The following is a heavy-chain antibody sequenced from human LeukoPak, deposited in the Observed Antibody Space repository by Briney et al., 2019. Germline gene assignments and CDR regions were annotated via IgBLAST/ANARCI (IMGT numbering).Heavy chain of an antibody. Sequence: PSETLSLTCTVSGDSISTSNSYWGWIRQPPGKGLEWIGSIYYSGSTNYNPSLKSRVTISVDTSKNQFSLKLSSVTAADTAVYYCARAGRYYYDSSGYYGLGYWGQGTLVTVSS. CDR2: IYYSGST. CDR3: ARAGRYYYDSSGYYGLGY. V-gene: IGHV4-39*07. CDR1: GDSISTSNSY. J-gene: IGHJ4*02. D-gene: IGHD3-22*01.